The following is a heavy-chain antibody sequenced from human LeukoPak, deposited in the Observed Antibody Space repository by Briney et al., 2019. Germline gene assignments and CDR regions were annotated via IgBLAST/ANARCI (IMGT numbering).Heavy chain of an antibody. CDR3: ARDVVAAVGSFDY. V-gene: IGHV4-34*01. D-gene: IGHD2-2*01. Sequence: SETLSLTCAVYGGSFSGYYWSWIRQPPEKGLEWIGEINHSGSTNYNPSLKSRVTISVDTSKNQFSLKLSSVTAADTAVYYCARDVVAAVGSFDYWGQGTQVTVSS. J-gene: IGHJ4*02. CDR1: GGSFSGYY. CDR2: INHSGST.